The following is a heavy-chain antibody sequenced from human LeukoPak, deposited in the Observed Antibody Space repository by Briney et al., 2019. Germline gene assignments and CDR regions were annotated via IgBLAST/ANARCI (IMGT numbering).Heavy chain of an antibody. V-gene: IGHV1-8*01. CDR1: GYTFTSYD. CDR2: MNPNSGNT. CDR3: ATIIVVADGFDY. J-gene: IGHJ4*02. D-gene: IGHD6-19*01. Sequence: ASVNVSCKASGYTFTSYDINWVRQATGQGLEWMGWMNPNSGNTGYAQKFQGRVTMTDDTSTDTAYMELSSLRSEDTAVYYCATIIVVADGFDYWGQGTLVTVSS.